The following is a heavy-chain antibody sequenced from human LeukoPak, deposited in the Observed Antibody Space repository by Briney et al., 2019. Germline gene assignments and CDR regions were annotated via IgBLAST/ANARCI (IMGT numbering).Heavy chain of an antibody. CDR3: AKDISSSWYSGWFDP. CDR1: GFTFDDYA. CDR2: ISWNSGSI. Sequence: GGSLRLSCAASGFTFDDYAMHWVRQAPGKGLEWVSGISWNSGSIGYADSVKGRFTISRDNAKNSLYLQMNSLRAEDTALYYCAKDISSSWYSGWFDPWGQGTLVTVSS. D-gene: IGHD6-13*01. J-gene: IGHJ5*02. V-gene: IGHV3-9*01.